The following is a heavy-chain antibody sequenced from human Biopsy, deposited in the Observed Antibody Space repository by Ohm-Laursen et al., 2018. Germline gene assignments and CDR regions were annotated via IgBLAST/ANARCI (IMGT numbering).Heavy chain of an antibody. CDR1: GFSVNTRGMS. J-gene: IGHJ6*02. CDR2: LDWDDAK. Sequence: PIQTLTLTCTLSGFSVNTRGMSVTWIRQAPGTALEWLARLDWDDAKFYSESLKTRLAISKDTSENHVVLTLSDVDPVDTATYYCARIPILIVPAALVYRHRRHLQGLDVWGQGTTVIVSS. CDR3: ARIPILIVPAALVYRHRRHLQGLDV. D-gene: IGHD2-2*01. V-gene: IGHV2-70*16.